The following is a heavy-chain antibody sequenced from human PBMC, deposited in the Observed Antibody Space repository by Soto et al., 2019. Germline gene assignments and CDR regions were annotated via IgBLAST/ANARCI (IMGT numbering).Heavy chain of an antibody. CDR2: INAGNGNT. V-gene: IGHV1-3*01. Sequence: ASVKVSCKASGYTFTSYAMHWVRQAPGQRLEWMGWINAGNGNTKYSQKLQGRVTMTTDTSTSTAYMELRSLRSDDTAVYYCARGSGSNWFDPWGQGTLVTVSS. CDR3: ARGSGSNWFDP. D-gene: IGHD1-26*01. CDR1: GYTFTSYA. J-gene: IGHJ5*02.